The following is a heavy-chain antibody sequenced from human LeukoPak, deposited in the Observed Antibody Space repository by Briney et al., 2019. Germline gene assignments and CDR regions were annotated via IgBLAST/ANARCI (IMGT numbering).Heavy chain of an antibody. CDR1: GITFSSYA. D-gene: IGHD3-9*01. V-gene: IGHV3-30-3*01. CDR2: ISYDGGYN. Sequence: GGSLRLSCAVSGITFSSYAMHWVRQPPGKGLEWVAVISYDGGYNNYAQSVRGRFTISRDNSKNTLYLQMNSLRDEDTGVHFCARALTETGPARKFDYWGQGSLVTVTS. J-gene: IGHJ4*02. CDR3: ARALTETGPARKFDY.